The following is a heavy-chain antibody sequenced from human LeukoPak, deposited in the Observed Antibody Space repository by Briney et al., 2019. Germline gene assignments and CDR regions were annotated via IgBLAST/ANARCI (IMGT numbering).Heavy chain of an antibody. CDR2: IYYTGCT. CDR3: ARQTAYYYPFDF. V-gene: IGHV4-59*08. CDR1: GGSISGYF. J-gene: IGHJ4*02. Sequence: PSETLSLTCTVSGGSISGYFWSWIRQPPGKGLEWIGYIYYTGCTNFNPSLKSRVTISVDTSKNQSSLKLTSVTAADSAAYYCARQTAYYYPFDFWGQGTLVTVSS. D-gene: IGHD3-9*01.